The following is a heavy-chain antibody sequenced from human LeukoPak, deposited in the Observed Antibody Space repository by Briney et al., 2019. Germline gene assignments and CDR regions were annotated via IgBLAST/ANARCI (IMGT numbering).Heavy chain of an antibody. CDR3: ARGGSYYYDSSGYYYGGPFDI. V-gene: IGHV3-48*03. CDR1: GFTFSNYE. D-gene: IGHD3-22*01. J-gene: IGHJ3*02. CDR2: IIGGGSII. Sequence: GGSLRLSCAVSGFTFSNYEMNWVRQAPGKGLEWVAYIIGGGSIIYYADSVKGRFTISRDNAKNSLYLQMNSLRAEDTAVYYCARGGSYYYDSSGYYYGGPFDIWGQGTMVTVSS.